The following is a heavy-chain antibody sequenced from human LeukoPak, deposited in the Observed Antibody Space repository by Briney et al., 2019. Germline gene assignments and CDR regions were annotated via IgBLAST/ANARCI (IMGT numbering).Heavy chain of an antibody. D-gene: IGHD3-22*01. Sequence: GGSLRLSCAASGFTFSSYAMSWVRQAPGKGLEWVSAISGSGGSTYYADSVKGRFTISRDNSKNTLYLQMNSLRAEDTAVYYCAKGDDSSGYYYEYFQHWGQGTLVTVSS. V-gene: IGHV3-23*01. CDR2: ISGSGGST. J-gene: IGHJ1*01. CDR1: GFTFSSYA. CDR3: AKGDDSSGYYYEYFQH.